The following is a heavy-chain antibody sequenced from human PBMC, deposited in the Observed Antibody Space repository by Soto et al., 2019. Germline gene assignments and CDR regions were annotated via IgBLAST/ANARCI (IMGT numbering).Heavy chain of an antibody. CDR1: GGSISSGGYY. Sequence: PSETLSLTXTVSGGSISSGGYYWTWIRQHPGKGLEWIGNTYNSGTIYYNPSLKSRVSISVDTSKDQLSLKVNSVSAADTAVYYCVAYSSGYFPDYWGQGTLVTVSS. J-gene: IGHJ4*02. CDR2: TYNSGTI. V-gene: IGHV4-31*02. CDR3: VAYSSGYFPDY. D-gene: IGHD3-22*01.